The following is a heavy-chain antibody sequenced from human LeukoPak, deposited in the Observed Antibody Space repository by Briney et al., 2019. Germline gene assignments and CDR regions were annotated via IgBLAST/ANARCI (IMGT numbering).Heavy chain of an antibody. J-gene: IGHJ4*02. CDR1: GGSFSGYY. D-gene: IGHD1-1*01. V-gene: IGHV4-34*01. CDR3: ARLQLGIIGYYFDY. CDR2: INHSGST. Sequence: ASETLSLTCAVYGGSFSGYYWSWIRQPPGKGLEWIGEINHSGSTNYNPSLKRRVTISVDTSKNQFSLKLSSVTAADTAVYYCARLQLGIIGYYFDYWGQGTLVTVSS.